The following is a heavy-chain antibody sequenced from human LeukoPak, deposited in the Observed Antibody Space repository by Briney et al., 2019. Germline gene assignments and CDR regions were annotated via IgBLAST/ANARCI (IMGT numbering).Heavy chain of an antibody. CDR2: ISYDGSNK. V-gene: IGHV3-30*19. CDR3: ARDLGYCSSTSCLALDY. CDR1: GFTFSSYG. D-gene: IGHD2-2*01. Sequence: GGSLRLSCAASGFTFSSYGMHWVRQAPGKGLEWVAVISYDGSNKYYADSVKGRFTISRDNSKNTLYLQMNSLRAEDTAVYYCARDLGYCSSTSCLALDYWGQGTLVTVSS. J-gene: IGHJ4*02.